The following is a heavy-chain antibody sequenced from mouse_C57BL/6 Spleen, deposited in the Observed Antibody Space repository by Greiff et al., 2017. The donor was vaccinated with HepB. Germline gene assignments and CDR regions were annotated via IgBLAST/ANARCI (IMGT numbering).Heavy chain of an antibody. CDR3: AEGIGWEGDYAMDY. V-gene: IGHV1-72*01. J-gene: IGHJ4*01. CDR2: IDPNSGGT. CDR1: GYTFTSYW. D-gene: IGHD4-1*01. Sequence: QVHVKQPGAELVKPGASVKLSCKASGYTFTSYWMHWVKQRPGRGLEWIGRIDPNSGGTKYNEKFKSKATLTVDKPSSTAYMQLSSLTSEDSAVYYCAEGIGWEGDYAMDYWGQGTSVTVSS.